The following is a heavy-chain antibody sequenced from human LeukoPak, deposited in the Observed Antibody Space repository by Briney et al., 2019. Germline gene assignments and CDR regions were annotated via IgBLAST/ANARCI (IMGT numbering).Heavy chain of an antibody. J-gene: IGHJ6*03. CDR3: ASYTGNYFYFYYMDV. Sequence: GGSLRLSCVASGFTFDTFAMSWVRQAPGKGLEWVSAISAGGGTTNYADSVKGRFTISRDISKNTLHLQMNSLGAEDTAVYYCASYTGNYFYFYYMDVWGKGTTVSVSS. CDR2: ISAGGGTT. D-gene: IGHD1-1*01. V-gene: IGHV3-23*01. CDR1: GFTFDTFA.